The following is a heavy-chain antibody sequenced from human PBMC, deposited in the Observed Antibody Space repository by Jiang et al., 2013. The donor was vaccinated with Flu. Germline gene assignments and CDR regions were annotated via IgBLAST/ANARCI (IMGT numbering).Heavy chain of an antibody. CDR3: VRHADDYSHLN. Sequence: VRPSETLSLTCSVSVAPSIVTTGAGSGSPHGKGLEWIGYIYYTGRTKYNPYLKSRVSISVDTSRNQFHLILNAVTAADTAMYYCVRHADDYSHLNWGQGTLVSVSS. J-gene: IGHJ4*02. D-gene: IGHD3-16*01. CDR1: VAPSIVTT. V-gene: IGHV4-59*08. CDR2: IYYTGRT.